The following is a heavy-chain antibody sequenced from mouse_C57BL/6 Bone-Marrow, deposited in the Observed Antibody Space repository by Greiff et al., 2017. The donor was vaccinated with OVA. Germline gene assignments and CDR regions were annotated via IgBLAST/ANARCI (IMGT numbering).Heavy chain of an antibody. CDR1: GYTFTSYW. CDR3: ASLDYYGSSPAWFAY. J-gene: IGHJ3*01. CDR2: IDPSDSET. Sequence: VQLQQPGAELVRPGSSVKLSCKASGYTFTSYWMHWVKQRPIQGLAWIGNIDPSDSETPYNQQFKDKATLTVDTSSSTAYMQLSSLTSEDSAVYYCASLDYYGSSPAWFAYWGQGTLVTVSA. V-gene: IGHV1-52*01. D-gene: IGHD1-1*01.